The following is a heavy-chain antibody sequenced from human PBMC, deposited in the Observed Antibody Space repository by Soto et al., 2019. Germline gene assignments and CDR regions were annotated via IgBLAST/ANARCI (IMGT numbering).Heavy chain of an antibody. D-gene: IGHD3-22*01. Sequence: SEILSVTCDVSGGSISSGGYSWSWIRQPPGKCLEWIGYIYHSGSTYYNPSLKGRVTISVDRSKNQFSLKLNSVTAADTAVYYCARTMVYYDSSGYYPYYFDYWGQGTLVTVYS. V-gene: IGHV4-30-2*01. J-gene: IGHJ4*02. CDR2: IYHSGST. CDR1: GGSISSGGYS. CDR3: ARTMVYYDSSGYYPYYFDY.